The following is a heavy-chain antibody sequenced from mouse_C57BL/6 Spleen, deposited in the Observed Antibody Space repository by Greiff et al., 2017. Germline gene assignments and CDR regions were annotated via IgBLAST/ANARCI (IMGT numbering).Heavy chain of an antibody. CDR2: ISGGGGNT. V-gene: IGHV5-9*01. CDR3: ARHRYYGSSYVKFAY. Sequence: EVKLEESGGGLVKPGGSLKLSCAASGFTFSSYTMSWVRQTPEKRLEWVATISGGGGNTYYPDSVKGRFTISRDNAKNTLYLQMSSLRSEDTALYYCARHRYYGSSYVKFAYWGQGTLVTVSA. D-gene: IGHD1-1*01. J-gene: IGHJ3*01. CDR1: GFTFSSYT.